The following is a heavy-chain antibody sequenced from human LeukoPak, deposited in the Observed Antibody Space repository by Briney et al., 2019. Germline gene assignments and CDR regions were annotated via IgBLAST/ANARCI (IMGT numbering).Heavy chain of an antibody. D-gene: IGHD3-22*01. Sequence: GGSLRLSCAASGFTFSSYAMHWVRQAPGKGLEWVAVILYDGSNKYYADSVKGRFTISRDNSKNTLYLQMNSLRAEDTAVYYCARGRFYYDSSGLKLYYYYYGMDVWGQGTTVTVSS. CDR2: ILYDGSNK. CDR1: GFTFSSYA. V-gene: IGHV3-30*04. J-gene: IGHJ6*02. CDR3: ARGRFYYDSSGLKLYYYYYGMDV.